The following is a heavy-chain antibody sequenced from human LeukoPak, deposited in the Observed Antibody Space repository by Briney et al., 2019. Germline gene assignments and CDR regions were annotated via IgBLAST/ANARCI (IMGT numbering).Heavy chain of an antibody. V-gene: IGHV1-3*01. Sequence: GASVKVSCKASGYIFTKYVVHRVRQAPGQRPDWMGWIKAGNGDTKYSQNFQGRLTITRDTSASTVYMELSSLTSEDTALYYCARDDCGDTCYPGGYWGQGTLVTVSS. D-gene: IGHD2-21*01. CDR2: IKAGNGDT. J-gene: IGHJ4*02. CDR3: ARDDCGDTCYPGGY. CDR1: GYIFTKYV.